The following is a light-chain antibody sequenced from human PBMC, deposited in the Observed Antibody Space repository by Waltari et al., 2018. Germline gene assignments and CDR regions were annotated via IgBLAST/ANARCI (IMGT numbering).Light chain of an antibody. CDR2: DVS. V-gene: IGLV2-14*03. Sequence: QSALTQPASVSGSPGQSITIPCTGTNRDVGDYNYVSWYQQHPGNAPKLLISDVSHRPSGISDRFSGSKSGNTASLTISGLQAEDEADYYCSSYTSGSTLMVFGGGTHLTV. CDR3: SSYTSGSTLMV. CDR1: NRDVGDYNY. J-gene: IGLJ2*01.